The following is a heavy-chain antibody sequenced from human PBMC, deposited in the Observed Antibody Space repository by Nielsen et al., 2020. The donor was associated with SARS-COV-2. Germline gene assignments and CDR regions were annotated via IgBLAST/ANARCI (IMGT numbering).Heavy chain of an antibody. Sequence: GESLKISCAASGFPLRSYDMRWVRQTTGKGLEWVSTIATAGDTFYSDSVRGRFTVSRENAKNSFHLQMNSLTAEDTALYYCARAEGSGIDYWGQGILVTVSS. CDR3: ARAEGSGIDY. J-gene: IGHJ4*02. V-gene: IGHV3-13*01. CDR1: GFPLRSYD. D-gene: IGHD3-10*01. CDR2: IATAGDT.